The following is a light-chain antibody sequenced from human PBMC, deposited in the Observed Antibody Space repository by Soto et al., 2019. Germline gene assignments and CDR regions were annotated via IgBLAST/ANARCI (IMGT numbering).Light chain of an antibody. CDR2: GAS. Sequence: IVLTQSPVTLSFSPGDIGTLSWRAIQSLSSSNLAWYQQKPGQAPRLLIYGASTRATGIPARFSGSGSGTEFTLTISSLQSEDFAVYYCQQYNNWPPWTFGQGTKVDIK. CDR3: QQYNNWPPWT. CDR1: QSLSSSN. J-gene: IGKJ1*01. V-gene: IGKV3-15*01.